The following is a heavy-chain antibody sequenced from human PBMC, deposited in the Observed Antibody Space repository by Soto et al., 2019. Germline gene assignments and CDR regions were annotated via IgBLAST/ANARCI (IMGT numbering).Heavy chain of an antibody. CDR3: ARGEDAFFYYGLDV. CDR1: GGSITSSY. Sequence: SETLSLTCSVSGGSITSSYWSWVRRPPGKGLEWIAYIYDTGISGYTPSTSHNPSLKSRVTMSVDTSKSQFSLKLTSVAAADTAVYYCARGEDAFFYYGLDVWGQGITVTVSS. CDR2: IYDTGISGYTPST. J-gene: IGHJ6*02. V-gene: IGHV4-59*01.